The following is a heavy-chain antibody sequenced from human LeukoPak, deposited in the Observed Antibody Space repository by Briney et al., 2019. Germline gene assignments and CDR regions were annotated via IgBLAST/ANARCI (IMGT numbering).Heavy chain of an antibody. CDR3: ARGGRRF. J-gene: IGHJ4*02. CDR2: IGSSGSYI. V-gene: IGHV3-21*06. CDR1: GFTFSNYS. Sequence: GGSLRLSCAASGFTFSNYSMNWVRQAPGKGLEWVSSIGSSGSYIYYADSVKGRFTISRDNAKNSLYLQMNSLRGEDAAVYYCARGGRRFWGQGTLVTVSS. D-gene: IGHD3-16*01.